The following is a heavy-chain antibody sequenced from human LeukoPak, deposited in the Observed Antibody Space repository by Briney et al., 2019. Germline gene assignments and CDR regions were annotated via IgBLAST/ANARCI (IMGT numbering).Heavy chain of an antibody. CDR3: ARDSPSGYSSGWYTGGDAFDI. D-gene: IGHD6-19*01. J-gene: IGHJ3*02. CDR2: IYTSGST. CDR1: GGSISSYY. V-gene: IGHV4-4*07. Sequence: PSETLSLTCTVSGGSISSYYWSWIRQPAGKGLEWIGRIYTSGSTNSNPSLKSRVTMSVDTSKNQFSLKLSSVTAADTAVYYCARDSPSGYSSGWYTGGDAFDIWGQGTMVTVSS.